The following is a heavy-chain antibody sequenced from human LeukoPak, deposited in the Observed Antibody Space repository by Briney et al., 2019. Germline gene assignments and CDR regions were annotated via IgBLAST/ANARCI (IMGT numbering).Heavy chain of an antibody. V-gene: IGHV3-21*01. CDR3: AREVSSWDTATDY. J-gene: IGHJ4*02. Sequence: GGSLRLSCAASGFTFSSYSMNWVRQAPGKGLEWVSSISSSSSYIYYADSVKGRFTISRDNAKNPLYLQMNSLRAEDTAVYYCAREVSSWDTATDYWGQGTLVTVSS. CDR1: GFTFSSYS. D-gene: IGHD6-13*01. CDR2: ISSSSSYI.